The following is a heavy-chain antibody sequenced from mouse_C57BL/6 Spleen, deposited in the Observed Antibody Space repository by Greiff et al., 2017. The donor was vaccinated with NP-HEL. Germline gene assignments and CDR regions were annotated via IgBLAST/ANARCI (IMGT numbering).Heavy chain of an antibody. CDR3: TITTVVADAMDY. J-gene: IGHJ4*01. CDR1: GFNIKDDY. Sequence: EVQRVESGAELVRPGASVKLSCTASGFNIKDDYMHWVKQRPEQGLEWIGWIDPENGDTEYASKFQGKATITADTSSNTAYLQLSSLTSEDTAVYYCTITTVVADAMDYWGQGTSVTVSS. CDR2: IDPENGDT. V-gene: IGHV14-4*01. D-gene: IGHD1-1*01.